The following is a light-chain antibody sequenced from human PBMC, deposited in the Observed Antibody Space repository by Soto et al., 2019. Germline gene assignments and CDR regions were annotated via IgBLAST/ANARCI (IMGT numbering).Light chain of an antibody. J-gene: IGKJ1*01. Sequence: DIQMTQSPSSLSAFVGDRVTITCRASQGIGNDLGWFQQKPEKAPKRLIYAASSLQSGVPSRFSGSGSGTEFTLTISSLQPEDFASYYCLQHNSYPWTFGQGTKVEIK. V-gene: IGKV1-17*01. CDR2: AAS. CDR1: QGIGND. CDR3: LQHNSYPWT.